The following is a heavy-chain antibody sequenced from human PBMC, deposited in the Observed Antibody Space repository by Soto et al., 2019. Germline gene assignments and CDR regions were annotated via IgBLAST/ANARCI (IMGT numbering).Heavy chain of an antibody. Sequence: QITLRESGPTLVQPTQTLTLTCTFSGFSLTTNGMGVGWIRQPPGKALEWLALIYWDDDKRSSPSLRSRLTITKDTSNNQVVPKITNLDPVDTARYDCVLRRSGGHFASWGQGTLVTASS. CDR3: VLRRSGGHFAS. CDR1: GFSLTTNGMG. CDR2: IYWDDDK. V-gene: IGHV2-5*02. J-gene: IGHJ4*02. D-gene: IGHD3-3*01.